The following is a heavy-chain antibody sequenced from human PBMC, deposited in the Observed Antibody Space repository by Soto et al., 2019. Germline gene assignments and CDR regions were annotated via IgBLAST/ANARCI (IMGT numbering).Heavy chain of an antibody. J-gene: IGHJ4*02. V-gene: IGHV4-31*03. Sequence: QVHLQESGPRLVKPSQTLSLTCTVSGASTSSGGYFWSWIRQQPGKGLEWIGHMYRSGTTYYNPSVKSRVSISVDTSKNQFYLRVASATAEDTAVYYCARGLYSSSWYVDSWGQGTRATVSS. CDR1: GASTSSGGYF. D-gene: IGHD6-13*01. CDR3: ARGLYSSSWYVDS. CDR2: MYRSGTT.